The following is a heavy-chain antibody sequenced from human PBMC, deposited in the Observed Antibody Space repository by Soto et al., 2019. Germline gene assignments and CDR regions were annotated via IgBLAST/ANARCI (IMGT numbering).Heavy chain of an antibody. CDR3: ARPYDSSQSPRFDY. Sequence: ASVKVSCKASGYIFTTYGITWVRQAPGQGLEWMGWISPYNGNTNYAQNLQGRVSMTTDTSTTTAYMELRSLRSDDTAVYYCARPYDSSQSPRFDYWGQGTLVTVSS. D-gene: IGHD3-22*01. J-gene: IGHJ4*02. CDR1: GYIFTTYG. CDR2: ISPYNGNT. V-gene: IGHV1-18*01.